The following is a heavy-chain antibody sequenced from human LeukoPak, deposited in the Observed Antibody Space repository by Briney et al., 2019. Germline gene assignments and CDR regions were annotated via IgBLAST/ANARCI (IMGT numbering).Heavy chain of an antibody. CDR1: GYTFTAYY. V-gene: IGHV1-2*02. J-gene: IGHJ4*02. CDR3: AREDYYDSSGYYG. CDR2: INPNSGGT. D-gene: IGHD3-22*01. Sequence: ASVMVSCTASGYTFTAYYMHWVRQAPGQGLVWLGWINPNSGGTNYAQKFKGRVTMTRDTSISTAYMELSRLRSDDTAVYYCAREDYYDSSGYYGWGQGTLVTVSS.